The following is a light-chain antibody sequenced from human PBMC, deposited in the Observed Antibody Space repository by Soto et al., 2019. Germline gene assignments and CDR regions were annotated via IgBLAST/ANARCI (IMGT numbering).Light chain of an antibody. Sequence: QSALTQPASVSGSPGQSITISCTGTNSDVGAYKYVSWYQQHPGKAPKLMISEVSDRPSGVSNRFSGSKSGNTASLTISGLQAEDEADYYCSSYASSSTVVLGGGTKLTVL. CDR3: SSYASSSTVV. J-gene: IGLJ2*01. CDR1: NSDVGAYKY. V-gene: IGLV2-14*01. CDR2: EVS.